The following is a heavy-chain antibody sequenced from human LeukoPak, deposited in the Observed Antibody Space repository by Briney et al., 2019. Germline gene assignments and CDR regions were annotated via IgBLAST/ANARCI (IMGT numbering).Heavy chain of an antibody. Sequence: ALLKVSCKAYGYTFTAYSVHWVRQAPGQALEWMGWISPNSGATKYAQKFQDWVTMTRDTSINTAYMALSRLRSDDPAVYYCARSDSSGYYWFDPWRQGTVVSVS. CDR1: GYTFTAYS. CDR2: ISPNSGAT. J-gene: IGHJ5*02. D-gene: IGHD3-22*01. V-gene: IGHV1-2*04. CDR3: ARSDSSGYYWFDP.